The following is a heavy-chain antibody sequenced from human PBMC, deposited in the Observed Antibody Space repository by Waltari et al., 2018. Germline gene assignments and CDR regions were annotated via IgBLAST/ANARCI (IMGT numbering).Heavy chain of an antibody. V-gene: IGHV4-59*01. Sequence: QVQLQESGPGLVKPSETLSLTCTVSGGSISSYYWSWIRQPPGKGLEWIGYIYYSGSTNYNPSLKSRVTISVDTSKNQFSLKLSSVTAADTAVYYCARTGIAVAVVDYWGQGTLVTVSS. CDR3: ARTGIAVAVVDY. J-gene: IGHJ4*02. CDR2: IYYSGST. D-gene: IGHD6-19*01. CDR1: GGSISSYY.